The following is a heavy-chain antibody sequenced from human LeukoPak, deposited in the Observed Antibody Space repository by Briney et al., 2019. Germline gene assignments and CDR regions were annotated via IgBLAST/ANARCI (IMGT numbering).Heavy chain of an antibody. J-gene: IGHJ4*02. CDR3: AKGRGTAVTSAANY. Sequence: GGSLRLSCAASGFTFDDYGMSWVRQAPGKGLEWVTGITWNGASTGFADSVKGRFTISRDNAKNSLYLGMSSLRAEDTAVYYCAKGRGTAVTSAANYWGQGTLVTVSS. D-gene: IGHD4-17*01. CDR1: GFTFDDYG. CDR2: ITWNGAST. V-gene: IGHV3-20*04.